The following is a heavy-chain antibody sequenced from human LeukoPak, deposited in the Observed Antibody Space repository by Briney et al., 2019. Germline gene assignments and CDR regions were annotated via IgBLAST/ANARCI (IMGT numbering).Heavy chain of an antibody. CDR3: ARSPRDSRDWTGTLDY. J-gene: IGHJ4*02. D-gene: IGHD3-22*01. V-gene: IGHV3-30*03. Sequence: GGSLRLSCAASGXTFNNFGMHWVRQAPGKGLEWVSVISYSGSVQFYADSVKGRFTISRDDSENTVHMQMNRLRVEDTAVYSCARSPRDSRDWTGTLDYWGQGALVTVSS. CDR2: ISYSGSVQ. CDR1: GXTFNNFG.